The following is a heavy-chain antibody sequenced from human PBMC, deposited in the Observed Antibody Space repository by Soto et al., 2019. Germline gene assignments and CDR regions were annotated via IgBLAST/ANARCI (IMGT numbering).Heavy chain of an antibody. CDR2: IYSGGST. V-gene: IGHV3-53*01. CDR1: GFTVSSNY. J-gene: IGHJ6*02. Sequence: GGSLRLSCAASGFTVSSNYMSWVRQAPGKGLEWVSVIYSGGSTYYAGSVKGRLTISRDNSKNTLYLQMNSLRAEDTAVYYCARGMSSGYDFYYYYGMDVWGQGTTVTVSS. D-gene: IGHD5-12*01. CDR3: ARGMSSGYDFYYYYGMDV.